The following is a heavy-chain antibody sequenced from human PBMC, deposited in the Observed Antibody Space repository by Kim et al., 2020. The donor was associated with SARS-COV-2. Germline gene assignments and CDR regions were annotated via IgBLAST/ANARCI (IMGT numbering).Heavy chain of an antibody. V-gene: IGHV3-15*01. Sequence: GGSLRLSCAASGFSFSNAWMSWVRQAPGKGLEWVGRIKSNTDGGTTDYAAPVKGRFTISRDDSNTTLYLQMNSLKTEDTAVYYCTTPGYGSGFHWGQGTLVTVSS. CDR3: TTPGYGSGFH. J-gene: IGHJ4*02. D-gene: IGHD3-10*01. CDR2: IKSNTDGGTT. CDR1: GFSFSNAW.